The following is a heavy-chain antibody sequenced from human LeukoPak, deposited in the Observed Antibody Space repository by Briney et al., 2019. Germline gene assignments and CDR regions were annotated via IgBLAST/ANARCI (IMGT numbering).Heavy chain of an antibody. V-gene: IGHV3-7*04. CDR1: GFTFSSYW. J-gene: IGHJ4*02. CDR2: IKQDGSEK. D-gene: IGHD6-13*01. Sequence: GGSLRLCCEASGFTFSSYWMSWVRQAPGKGLEWVANIKQDGSEKNYVDSVKGRFTISRDNAKNSLYLQMNSLRAEDTAVYYCARGLLAAAGIDYWGQGALVTVSS. CDR3: ARGLLAAAGIDY.